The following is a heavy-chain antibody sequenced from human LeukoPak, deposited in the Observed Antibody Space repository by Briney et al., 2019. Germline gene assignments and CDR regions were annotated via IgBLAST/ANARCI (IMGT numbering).Heavy chain of an antibody. CDR3: AKGYHYDSSGFYDAFDI. Sequence: GGSLRLSCAASGFTFSSYAMSWVRQAPGKGLEWVSAISGSGGSTYYADSVKGRFTISRDNSKNTLYLQMNSLRAEDTAVYYCAKGYHYDSSGFYDAFDIWGQGTMVTVSS. J-gene: IGHJ3*02. D-gene: IGHD3-22*01. CDR1: GFTFSSYA. V-gene: IGHV3-23*01. CDR2: ISGSGGST.